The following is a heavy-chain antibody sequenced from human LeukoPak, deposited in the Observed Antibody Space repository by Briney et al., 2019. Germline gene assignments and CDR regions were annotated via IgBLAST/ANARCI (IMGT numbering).Heavy chain of an antibody. Sequence: GGSLRLSCAASGFTFSSYGMHWVRQAPGKGLEWVAFIRYDGSNKYYADSVKGRFTISRDNSKNTLYLQMNSLRAEDTAVYYCAREAERGDSSSYYGYYFDYWGQGALVTVSS. V-gene: IGHV3-30*02. CDR2: IRYDGSNK. CDR1: GFTFSSYG. CDR3: AREAERGDSSSYYGYYFDY. D-gene: IGHD3-22*01. J-gene: IGHJ4*02.